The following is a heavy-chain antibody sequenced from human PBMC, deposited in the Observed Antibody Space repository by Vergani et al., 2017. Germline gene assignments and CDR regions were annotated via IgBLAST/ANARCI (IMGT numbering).Heavy chain of an antibody. CDR1: GFSLTSSGMR. J-gene: IGHJ4*02. CDR2: IDWDDDK. V-gene: IGHV2-70*04. D-gene: IGHD6-19*01. CDR3: ARTGGGPPYRSGVCYFDF. Sequence: QVTFKESGPALVNPRQALTLTCTFSGFSLTSSGMRVSCFRQSPGKALEWLGRIDWDDDKFYSASLKTKLAISKDLPNDLVVLTMTNMGPADTGTYYCARTGGGPPYRSGVCYFDFWGQGTLVTVSS.